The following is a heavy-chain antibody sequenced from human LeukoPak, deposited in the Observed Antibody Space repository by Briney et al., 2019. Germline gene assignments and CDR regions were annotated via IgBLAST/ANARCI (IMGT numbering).Heavy chain of an antibody. V-gene: IGHV4-34*01. CDR2: INHSGST. CDR1: GGSFSGYY. D-gene: IGHD2-2*02. Sequence: SETLSLTCAIYGGSFSGYYWSWIRQPPGKGLKWIGEINHSGSTNYNPSLKSRVTISVDTSKNQFSLKLSSVTAADTAVYYCARDTVAYYYYGMDVWGQGTTVTVSS. CDR3: ARDTVAYYYYGMDV. J-gene: IGHJ6*02.